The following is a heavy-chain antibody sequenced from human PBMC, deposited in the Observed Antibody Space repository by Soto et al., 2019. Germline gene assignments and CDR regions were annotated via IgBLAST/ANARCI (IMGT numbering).Heavy chain of an antibody. CDR3: AIEDGEGGMDV. CDR1: GGTFGDYG. J-gene: IGHJ6*02. D-gene: IGHD3-10*01. Sequence: QMHLVQSGPEVRKPGSSVKVSCQASGGTFGDYGIDWVRQAPGHGLEWMGGILPVFRTPRNAQKFEGRVSLTVDEVTNTACMELHSLRPEDTATDYCAIEDGEGGMDVWGQGTTVIVSS. CDR2: ILPVFRTP. V-gene: IGHV1-69*01.